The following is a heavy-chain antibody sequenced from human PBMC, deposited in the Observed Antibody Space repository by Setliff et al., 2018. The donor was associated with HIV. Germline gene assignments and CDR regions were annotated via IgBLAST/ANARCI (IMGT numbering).Heavy chain of an antibody. CDR2: IIPIFGSI. J-gene: IGHJ6*02. CDR3: ARVPKQELYFYGMDV. Sequence: SVKVSCKASGGTFSNYAISWVRQAPGQGLEWMGGIIPIFGSINYAQKFQGRVTITTDESTSTAYMELSRLRSEDTAVYYCARVPKQELYFYGMDVWGQGTTVTVSS. D-gene: IGHD1-7*01. CDR1: GGTFSNYA. V-gene: IGHV1-69*05.